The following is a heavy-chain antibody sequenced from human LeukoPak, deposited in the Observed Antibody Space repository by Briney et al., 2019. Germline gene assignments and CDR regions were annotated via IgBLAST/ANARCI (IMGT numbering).Heavy chain of an antibody. CDR1: GGSISSAIFY. CDR3: VRLLPSSGYVLGDWFDP. J-gene: IGHJ5*02. V-gene: IGHV4-39*01. CDR2: TFSGGNA. Sequence: PSETLSLTCSVSGGSISSAIFYWGWIRQPPGMGLEWIGSTFSGGNAYHNPSLKSRVTISVDTSKNQFSLKLISVPAADTAVYYCVRLLPSSGYVLGDWFDPWGQGTLVTVSS. D-gene: IGHD3-22*01.